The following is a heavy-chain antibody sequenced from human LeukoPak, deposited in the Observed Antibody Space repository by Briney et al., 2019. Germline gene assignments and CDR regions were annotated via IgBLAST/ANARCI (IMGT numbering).Heavy chain of an antibody. CDR3: ARSIAAAGSGGFDN. V-gene: IGHV4-38-2*01. J-gene: IGHJ4*02. CDR1: RYSISSGYY. Sequence: PSETLSLTCAVSRYSISSGYYWGWIRQPPGKGLEWIGIIYRSGITYYNPSLKSRVTISGDTSKNQFSLKLSSVTAADTAVYYCARSIAAAGSGGFDNWGQGTLVTVSS. CDR2: IYRSGIT. D-gene: IGHD6-13*01.